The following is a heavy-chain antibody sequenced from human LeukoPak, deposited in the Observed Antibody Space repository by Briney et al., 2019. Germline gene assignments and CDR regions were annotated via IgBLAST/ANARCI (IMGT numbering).Heavy chain of an antibody. CDR2: MNQDGSEK. CDR1: GFTYSNYR. J-gene: IGHJ4*02. Sequence: PGESVTLSCVACGFTYSNYRMTWVRQAPGKGLEWVANMNQDGSEKYYVDSVKGRFTIYRDNAKNSLYLQMNSLRAEDMGGYYCARDKMVGATTGSLFDNWGQGTLVTVSS. CDR3: ARDKMVGATTGSLFDN. D-gene: IGHD1-26*01. V-gene: IGHV3-7*01.